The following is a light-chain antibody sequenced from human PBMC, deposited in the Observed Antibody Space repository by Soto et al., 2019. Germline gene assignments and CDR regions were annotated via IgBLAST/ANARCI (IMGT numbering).Light chain of an antibody. Sequence: DIHMTQSPSSLSASVVDRVTITCRASQNVASYLNWYQQKPGKAPKLLIYAASSLQSGVPSRFSGSGSGTDFTLTISSLQPEDFATYYCQQSYSTPPITFGQGTRLEIK. CDR2: AAS. J-gene: IGKJ5*01. CDR1: QNVASY. V-gene: IGKV1-39*01. CDR3: QQSYSTPPIT.